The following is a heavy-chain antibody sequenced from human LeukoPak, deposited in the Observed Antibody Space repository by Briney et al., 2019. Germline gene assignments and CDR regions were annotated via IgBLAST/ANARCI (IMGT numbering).Heavy chain of an antibody. Sequence: SETLSLTCTVSGGSVSTSHWNWIRQSPKKGLEWIGNVDYSGTTKYNPSLRSRVTLSLDTSKNQFSLKLRSVTAADTALYYCTRGYYEPFDRWGQGTLVTASS. J-gene: IGHJ4*02. D-gene: IGHD3-22*01. CDR2: VDYSGTT. CDR1: GGSVSTSH. CDR3: TRGYYEPFDR. V-gene: IGHV4-59*02.